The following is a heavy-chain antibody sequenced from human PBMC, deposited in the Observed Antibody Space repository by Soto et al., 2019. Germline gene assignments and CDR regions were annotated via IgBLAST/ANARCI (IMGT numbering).Heavy chain of an antibody. CDR2: INSGGTT. D-gene: IGHD1-26*01. CDR1: SDSISNY. Sequence: QVQLQESGPGLVKPSEPLSLTCTVSSDSISNYWSWIRQSAGKGLEWIGRINSGGTTNYNPSFKSRVSMSVDKSKNQVSLKLNSVTAADTAVYYCAREGSGGSNWFDPWGQGTLVTVSS. J-gene: IGHJ5*02. V-gene: IGHV4-4*07. CDR3: AREGSGGSNWFDP.